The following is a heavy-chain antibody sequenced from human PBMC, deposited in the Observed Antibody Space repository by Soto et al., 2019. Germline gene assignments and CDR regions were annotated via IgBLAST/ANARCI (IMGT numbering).Heavy chain of an antibody. CDR1: GYTFISNA. CDR2: INPGNGNT. Sequence: ASVKVSCKTSGYTFISNAIHWVRQAPGQRLEWMGWINPGNGNTKYSQKFQGRVTLARDTSATTAYMELRSLTSEDTAVYYCSRDPGDGHYFDYWGQGALVTVSS. D-gene: IGHD2-21*01. J-gene: IGHJ4*02. V-gene: IGHV1-3*01. CDR3: SRDPGDGHYFDY.